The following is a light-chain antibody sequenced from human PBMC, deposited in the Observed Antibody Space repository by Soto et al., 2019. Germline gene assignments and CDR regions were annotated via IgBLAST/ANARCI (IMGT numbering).Light chain of an antibody. CDR1: SSDVGAYNS. CDR3: SSYSRDSIPV. J-gene: IGLJ1*01. V-gene: IGLV2-14*01. CDR2: GVT. Sequence: QSVLTQPASVSGSPGQSITISCTGTSSDVGAYNSVSWYQHHPSKAPKLIIYGVTNRPSGVSNRFSGSKSGDTASLTISGLQADDEADYYCSSYSRDSIPVFGTGTKVTV.